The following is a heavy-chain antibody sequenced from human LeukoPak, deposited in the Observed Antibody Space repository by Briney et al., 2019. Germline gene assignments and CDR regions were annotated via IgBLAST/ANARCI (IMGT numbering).Heavy chain of an antibody. D-gene: IGHD2-2*02. Sequence: ASVKVSCKASGYTFTSYGISCVRQAPGQGLEWMGWISAYNGNTNYAQKLQGRVTMTTDTSTSTAYMELRSLRSDDTAVYYCASSVVPAAVQYFQHWGQGTLVTVSS. CDR1: GYTFTSYG. CDR2: ISAYNGNT. CDR3: ASSVVPAAVQYFQH. V-gene: IGHV1-18*01. J-gene: IGHJ1*01.